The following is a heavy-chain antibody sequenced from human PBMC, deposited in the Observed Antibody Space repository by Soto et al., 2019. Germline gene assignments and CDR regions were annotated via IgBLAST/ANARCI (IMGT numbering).Heavy chain of an antibody. Sequence: SETLSLTCAVSGVSLTSGNWWTWVRQSPQRGLEYIGEIFHDGTANYYPSFERRVAMSVDTSRNQFSLKLTSVTAADTAVYFCARLVYDTRLNYMYFDFWGPGTLVTVSS. CDR2: IFHDGTA. D-gene: IGHD3-10*01. CDR3: ARLVYDTRLNYMYFDF. CDR1: GVSLTSGNW. V-gene: IGHV4-4*02. J-gene: IGHJ4*02.